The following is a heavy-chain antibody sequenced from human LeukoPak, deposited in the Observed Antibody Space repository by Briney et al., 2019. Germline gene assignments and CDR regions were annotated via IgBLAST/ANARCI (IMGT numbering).Heavy chain of an antibody. J-gene: IGHJ4*02. CDR1: GGSFSGYY. CDR2: INHSGST. CDR3: ARGRGYDYVWGSYRSRYFDY. V-gene: IGHV4-34*01. Sequence: SETLSLTCAVYGGSFSGYYWSWIRQPPGKGLECIGEINHSGSTNYNPSLKSRVTISVDTSKNQFSLKLSSVTAADTAVYYCARGRGYDYVWGSYRSRYFDYWGQGTLVTVSS. D-gene: IGHD3-16*02.